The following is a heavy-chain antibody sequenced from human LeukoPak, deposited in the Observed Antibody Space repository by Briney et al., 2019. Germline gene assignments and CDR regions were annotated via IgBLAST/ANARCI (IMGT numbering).Heavy chain of an antibody. CDR2: IYYSRSA. D-gene: IGHD5-24*01. Sequence: SETLSLTCSVSGASINSSSFYWAWIRQPPGKGLEWIGSIYYSRSAYYSPSLESRATMSVDTSKNHFSLTLTSVTAADTAVYHCARDSRVGMAPMFDYWGPGTLVTVSS. CDR1: GASINSSSFY. J-gene: IGHJ4*02. V-gene: IGHV4-39*07. CDR3: ARDSRVGMAPMFDY.